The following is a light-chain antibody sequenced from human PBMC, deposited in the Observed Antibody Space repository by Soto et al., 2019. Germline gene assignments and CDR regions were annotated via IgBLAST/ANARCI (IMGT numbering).Light chain of an antibody. Sequence: DIQMTQSPSSLSASVGDRVTITCRASQSISSQLNWYQQKPGKAPKFLIYGASILQSGVPSRFSATGSGTDFTLTISSLQPEDFAVYYCQQYGVSPTFGGGTKVEIK. J-gene: IGKJ4*01. CDR3: QQYGVSPT. CDR2: GAS. CDR1: QSISSQ. V-gene: IGKV1-39*01.